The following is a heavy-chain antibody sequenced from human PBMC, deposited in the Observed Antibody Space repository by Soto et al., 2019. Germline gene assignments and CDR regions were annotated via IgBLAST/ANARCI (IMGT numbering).Heavy chain of an antibody. J-gene: IGHJ6*02. D-gene: IGHD2-15*01. CDR1: GFTFDDYG. CDR2: INWNGGST. V-gene: IGHV3-20*01. CDR3: ARVGCSGGSCYYYYYDGMDV. Sequence: GGSLRLSCAASGFTFDDYGMSWVRQAPGKGLEWVSGINWNGGSTGYADSVKGRFTISRDNAKNSLYLQMNSLRAVDTVLYHCARVGCSGGSCYYYYYDGMDVWGQGTTVTVSS.